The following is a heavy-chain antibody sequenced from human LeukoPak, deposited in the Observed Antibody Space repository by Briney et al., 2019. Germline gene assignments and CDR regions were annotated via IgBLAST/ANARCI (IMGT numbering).Heavy chain of an antibody. Sequence: PSETLSLTCTVSGYSISSGYYWGWIRQPPGKGLEWIGYIYYSGSTNYNPSLKSRVTISVDTSKNQFSLKLSSVTAADTAVYYCAREGPYYYDSSGYYPFDYWGQGTLVTVSS. CDR3: AREGPYYYDSSGYYPFDY. D-gene: IGHD3-22*01. CDR1: GYSISSGYY. V-gene: IGHV4-38-2*02. CDR2: IYYSGST. J-gene: IGHJ4*02.